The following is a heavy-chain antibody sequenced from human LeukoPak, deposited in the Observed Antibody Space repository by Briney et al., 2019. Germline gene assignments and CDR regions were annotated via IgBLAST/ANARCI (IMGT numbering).Heavy chain of an antibody. CDR1: GFTVSSYT. J-gene: IGHJ4*02. V-gene: IGHV3-21*04. D-gene: IGHD1-26*01. Sequence: SLRLSCAAPGFTVSSYTMNWVRQAPGKGLEWVSSISSSSTYIYYADSVKGRFTISRDTSRNTVYLQMNSLTAEDTAIYYCASGTIVGARGADNWGQGTLVTVSS. CDR2: ISSSSTYI. CDR3: ASGTIVGARGADN.